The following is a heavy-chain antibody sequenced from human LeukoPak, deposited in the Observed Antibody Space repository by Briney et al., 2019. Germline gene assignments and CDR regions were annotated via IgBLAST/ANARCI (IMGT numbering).Heavy chain of an antibody. D-gene: IGHD2-15*01. CDR1: GFTFSSYT. CDR3: AKLRYCGGDGCYSHFDF. V-gene: IGHV3-21*01. CDR2: ISSTSGYI. J-gene: IGHJ4*02. Sequence: PGGSLRLSCAASGFTFSSYTMNWVRQAPGKGLEWVSSISSTSGYIYYADSVKGRFTISRDNAKNSLYLQMNSLRAEDTAVYYCAKLRYCGGDGCYSHFDFWGQGTLVTVSS.